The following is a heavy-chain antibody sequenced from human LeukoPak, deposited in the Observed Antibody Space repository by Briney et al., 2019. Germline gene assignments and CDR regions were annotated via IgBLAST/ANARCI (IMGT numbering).Heavy chain of an antibody. J-gene: IGHJ4*02. Sequence: GGSLRLSCAASGFTVGSNYMSWVRQAPGKGLPWVSFLYSVGTTYYTASVKGRFTISRDDSKNAVYLQMSGLTTEDTAVYYCARALYGSGSYFIAWGQGTLVTVSS. D-gene: IGHD3-10*01. CDR1: GFTVGSNY. V-gene: IGHV3-66*02. CDR2: LYSVGTT. CDR3: ARALYGSGSYFIA.